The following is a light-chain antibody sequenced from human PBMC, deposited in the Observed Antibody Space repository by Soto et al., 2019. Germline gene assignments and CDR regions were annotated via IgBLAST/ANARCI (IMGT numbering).Light chain of an antibody. CDR1: QGISDY. J-gene: IGKJ2*02. CDR2: GAS. V-gene: IGKV1-9*01. CDR3: QQFNAYPRT. Sequence: DIQLTQSPSFLSASVGDRVTISCRASQGISDYLAWYQQKPGKAPKLLIYGASTLPSGVPSRFSGSASGTEFTLTISSLQPEDFATYFCQQFNAYPRTFGQGTKLEIK.